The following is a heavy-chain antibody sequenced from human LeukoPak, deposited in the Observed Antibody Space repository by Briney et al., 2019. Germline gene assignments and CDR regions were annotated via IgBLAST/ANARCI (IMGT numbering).Heavy chain of an antibody. CDR2: IYYSGST. CDR3: ATEWFGELLPPY. D-gene: IGHD3-10*01. V-gene: IGHV4-59*12. J-gene: IGHJ4*02. Sequence: PSETLSLTCTVSGGSISSFYWSWIRQPPGKGLEWIGYIYYSGSTYYNPSLKSRVTISVDTSKNQFSLKLSSVTAADTAVYYCATEWFGELLPPYWGQGTLVTVSS. CDR1: GGSISSFY.